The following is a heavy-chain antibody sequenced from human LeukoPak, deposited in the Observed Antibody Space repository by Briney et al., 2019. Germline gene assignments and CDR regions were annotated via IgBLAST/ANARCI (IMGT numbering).Heavy chain of an antibody. CDR1: GGSISSYY. CDR3: ARDSNSGWYGDWFDP. J-gene: IGHJ5*02. D-gene: IGHD6-19*01. Sequence: SETLSLTCTVSGGSISSYYWSWIRQPAGKGLEWIGRIYTSGSTNYNPSLKSRVTMSVDTSKNQFSLKLSPVTAADTAVYYCARDSNSGWYGDWFDPWGQGTLVTVSS. V-gene: IGHV4-4*07. CDR2: IYTSGST.